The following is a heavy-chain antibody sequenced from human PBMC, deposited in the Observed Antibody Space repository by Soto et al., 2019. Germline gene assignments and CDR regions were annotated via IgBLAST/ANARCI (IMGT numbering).Heavy chain of an antibody. V-gene: IGHV3-7*01. CDR3: ARDGRYYYDSSED. CDR1: GFTFSSYW. Sequence: EVQLVESGGGLVQPGGSLRLSCAASGFTFSSYWMSWVRQAPGKGLEWVANIKQDGSEKYYVDSVKGRFTISRDNAKNSLYLQMNSLRAEDTAVYYCARDGRYYYDSSEDWGQGTLVTVSS. CDR2: IKQDGSEK. D-gene: IGHD3-22*01. J-gene: IGHJ4*02.